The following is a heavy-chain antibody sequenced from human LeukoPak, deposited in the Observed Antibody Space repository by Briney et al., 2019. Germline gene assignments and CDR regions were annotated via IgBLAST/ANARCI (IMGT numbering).Heavy chain of an antibody. V-gene: IGHV3-7*01. CDR1: GFTFRSFY. CDR3: AKDEVGGHFEY. CDR2: VNENGRET. J-gene: IGHJ4*02. Sequence: AGGSLRLSCAASGFTFRSFYMSWVRQAPGKGLEWVAKVNENGRETHYADSVKGRFIISRDNARSSVSLQMSNLRVEDTAVYYCAKDEVGGHFEYWGQGILVTVSS.